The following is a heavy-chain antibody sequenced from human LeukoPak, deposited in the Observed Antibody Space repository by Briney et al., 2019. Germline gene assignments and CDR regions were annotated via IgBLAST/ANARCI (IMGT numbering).Heavy chain of an antibody. CDR3: ARHMTVTYDAFDL. D-gene: IGHD3-22*01. Sequence: SETLSLTCSVSGGSTSGYFWTWIRQPPGKGPEWIGYVYYKGHTSYSPSLESRVTISVDTSKNQFSLKLNSVTAADTAVYYCARHMTVTYDAFDLRGQGTMVTVSS. CDR2: VYYKGHT. V-gene: IGHV4-59*08. CDR1: GGSTSGYF. J-gene: IGHJ3*01.